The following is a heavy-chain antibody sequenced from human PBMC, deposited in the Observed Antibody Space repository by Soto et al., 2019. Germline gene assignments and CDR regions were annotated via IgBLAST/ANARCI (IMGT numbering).Heavy chain of an antibody. CDR1: GGTFSSYP. CDR3: ARTRAATDSLYWFDP. Sequence: QVQLVQSGAEVKKPGSSVKVSCKASGGTFSSYPISWVRQAPGQGLEWMGRIIPILNIANYAQKFQGRVTLTADKSTTTAYMELSSLRAEDTDVYYCARTRAATDSLYWFDPWGQGTLVTVSS. J-gene: IGHJ5*02. D-gene: IGHD1-1*01. V-gene: IGHV1-69*02. CDR2: IIPILNIA.